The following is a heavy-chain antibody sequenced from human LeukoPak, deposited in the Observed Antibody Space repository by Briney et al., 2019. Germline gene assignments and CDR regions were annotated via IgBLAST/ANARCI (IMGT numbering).Heavy chain of an antibody. D-gene: IGHD3-22*01. V-gene: IGHV4-59*01. CDR2: IYYSGST. CDR3: ARETSSGSGYYFDY. J-gene: IGHJ4*02. Sequence: SETLSLTCTVSGGSINNYYWGWIRQPPEKGLEWIGYIYYSGSTTYNPSLKSRVTISVDTSKNQFSLKLSSVTAADTAVYYCARETSSGSGYYFDYWGQGTLVTVSS. CDR1: GGSINNYY.